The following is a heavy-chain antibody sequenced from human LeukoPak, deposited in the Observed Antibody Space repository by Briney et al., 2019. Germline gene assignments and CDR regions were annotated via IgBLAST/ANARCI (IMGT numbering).Heavy chain of an antibody. CDR3: GKDPNGDYVGAFDF. J-gene: IGHJ3*01. D-gene: IGHD4-17*01. CDR2: NRGTGGTT. V-gene: IGHV3-23*01. Sequence: GGSLRLSCAASGFTFSDYALIWVRQAPGKGLEWISANRGTGGTTYYADSVKGRCTISRDNSRNTVYLQMNSLRAEDTALYFCGKDPNGDYVGAFDFWGPGTMVTVSS. CDR1: GFTFSDYA.